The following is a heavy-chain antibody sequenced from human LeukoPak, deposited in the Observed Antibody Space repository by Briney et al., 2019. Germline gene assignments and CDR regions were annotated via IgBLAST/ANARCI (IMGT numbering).Heavy chain of an antibody. V-gene: IGHV4-59*01. CDR2: IYYTGST. Sequence: SETLSLTCAVSGGSISSFYWSWIRQPPGKGLEWIGNIYYTGSTNYNPSLKSRVTISVDTSKNQFSLKLSSVTAADTAVYYCARVRYYDSGSYSFDYWGQGTLVTVSS. J-gene: IGHJ4*02. D-gene: IGHD3-10*01. CDR1: GGSISSFY. CDR3: ARVRYYDSGSYSFDY.